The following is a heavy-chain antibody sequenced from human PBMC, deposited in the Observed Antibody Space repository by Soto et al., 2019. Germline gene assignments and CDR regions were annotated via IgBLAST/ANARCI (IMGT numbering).Heavy chain of an antibody. CDR1: GYSISSSNW. V-gene: IGHV4-28*01. Sequence: PSDTLSLTCAVSGYSISSSNWWGWIRQPPGKGLEWIGYIYYSGSTYYNPSLKSRVTMSVDTSKNQFSLKLSSVTAVDTAVYYCARIVALGRKNQYFDYWGQGTLVTVSS. D-gene: IGHD2-15*01. CDR3: ARIVALGRKNQYFDY. J-gene: IGHJ4*02. CDR2: IYYSGST.